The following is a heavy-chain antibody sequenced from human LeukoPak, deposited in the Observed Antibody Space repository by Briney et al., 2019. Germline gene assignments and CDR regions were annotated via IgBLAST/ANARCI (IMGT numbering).Heavy chain of an antibody. V-gene: IGHV4-59*01. CDR3: ARAPGNDYYPYYYMDV. Sequence: SSETLSLTCTVSGGSISSYYWSWIRQPPGKGLEWIGYIYYSGSTNYNPSLKSRVTISVDTSKNQFSLKVNSVTAADTAVYYCARAPGNDYYPYYYMDVWGRGTTVTVSS. D-gene: IGHD4/OR15-4a*01. CDR1: GGSISSYY. J-gene: IGHJ6*03. CDR2: IYYSGST.